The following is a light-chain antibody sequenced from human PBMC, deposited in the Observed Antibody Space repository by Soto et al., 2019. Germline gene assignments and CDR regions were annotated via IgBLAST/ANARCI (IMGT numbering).Light chain of an antibody. CDR2: DVS. V-gene: IGLV2-14*01. J-gene: IGLJ2*01. CDR3: SSYTISSPPHVV. CDR1: SSDVGGYNY. Sequence: QSVLTQPASVSGSPGQSITISCTGTSSDVGGYNYVSWYQQHPGKAPKLMIYDVSNRPSGVSNRFSGSKSGNTASLTISGLQAEDEADYYCSSYTISSPPHVVFGGGTKLTVL.